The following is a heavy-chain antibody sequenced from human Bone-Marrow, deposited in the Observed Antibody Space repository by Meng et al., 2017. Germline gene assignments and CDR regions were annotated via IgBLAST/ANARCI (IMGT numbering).Heavy chain of an antibody. V-gene: IGHV1-69*04. CDR2: IIPILGIA. J-gene: IGHJ5*02. Sequence: SVHVSCKASGGTFSRYTISWVRQAPGQGLEWMGRIIPILGIANYAQKLQGGVTITADKSTSTAYTELSSLRSEDTAEYYWARERYSGSYGPWIDPWGQGTLVTVSS. D-gene: IGHD1-26*01. CDR1: GGTFSRYT. CDR3: ARERYSGSYGPWIDP.